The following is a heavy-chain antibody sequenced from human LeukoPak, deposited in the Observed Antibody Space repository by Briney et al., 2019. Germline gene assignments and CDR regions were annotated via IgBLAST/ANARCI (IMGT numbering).Heavy chain of an antibody. J-gene: IGHJ5*02. D-gene: IGHD2-2*01. Sequence: SETLSLTCTVSGGSISSSSSYWGWIRQSPGKGLEWIGNMYYSGSTYYNPSLKSRVTISVDASRNLFSLKLSSVTAADTAVCYCATYHQRFDPWGQGTLVTVSS. CDR2: MYYSGST. V-gene: IGHV4-39*02. CDR1: GGSISSSSSY. CDR3: ATYHQRFDP.